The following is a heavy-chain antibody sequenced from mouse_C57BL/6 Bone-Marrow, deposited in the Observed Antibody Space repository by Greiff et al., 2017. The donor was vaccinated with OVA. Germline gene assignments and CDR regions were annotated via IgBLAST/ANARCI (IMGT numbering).Heavy chain of an antibody. CDR1: GYTFTDYE. Sequence: VQLQQSGAELVRPGASVTLSCKASGYTFTDYEMHWVKQTPVHGLTWIGAIDPETGGTAYNPKFKGKAILTADKSSSTAYMELRSLTSEDSAVYYCTRGYSNYYAMDYWGQGTSVTVSS. CDR3: TRGYSNYYAMDY. V-gene: IGHV1-15*01. D-gene: IGHD2-5*01. J-gene: IGHJ4*01. CDR2: IDPETGGT.